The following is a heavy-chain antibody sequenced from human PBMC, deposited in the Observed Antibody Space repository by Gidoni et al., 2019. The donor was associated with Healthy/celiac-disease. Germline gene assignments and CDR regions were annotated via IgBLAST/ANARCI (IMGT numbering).Heavy chain of an antibody. J-gene: IGHJ4*02. D-gene: IGHD3-16*01. V-gene: IGHV4-34*01. CDR3: AREGAMITFGGGAFDY. CDR1: GGSFSGYY. CDR2: INHSGST. Sequence: QVQLQQWGAGLLKPSETLSLTCAVYGGSFSGYYWSWIRQPPGKGLEWIGEINHSGSTNYNPSLKSRVTISVDTSKNQFSLKLSSVTAADTAVYYCAREGAMITFGGGAFDYWGQGTLVTVSS.